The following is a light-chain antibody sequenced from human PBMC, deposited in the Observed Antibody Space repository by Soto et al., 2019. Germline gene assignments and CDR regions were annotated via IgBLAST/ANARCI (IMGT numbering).Light chain of an antibody. V-gene: IGLV2-8*01. CDR3: ASYAVSSVV. Sequence: QSVLTQPPSASGSPGQSVTISCTGTSSDIGGYNYISWYQQQPGRAPKLIIYEVTKRPSGVPDRFSASKSGNTASLTVSGLQVEDEADYYCASYAVSSVVFGGGTKVTVL. J-gene: IGLJ2*01. CDR1: SSDIGGYNY. CDR2: EVT.